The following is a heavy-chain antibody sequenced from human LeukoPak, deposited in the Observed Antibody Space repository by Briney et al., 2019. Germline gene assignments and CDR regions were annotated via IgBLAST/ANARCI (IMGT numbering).Heavy chain of an antibody. CDR1: GITFSRYA. Sequence: GGSLRLSCPASGITFSRYAMSWVRPAPGKGLEWVSAISGTAANTNYPDSVKGRFTISRDNSKNALYLQMNSLRADDTAVYYCAKEAIAHNNSDSWVEYWGQGALVTVSS. V-gene: IGHV3-23*01. J-gene: IGHJ4*02. CDR3: AKEAIAHNNSDSWVEY. CDR2: ISGTAANT. D-gene: IGHD1-1*01.